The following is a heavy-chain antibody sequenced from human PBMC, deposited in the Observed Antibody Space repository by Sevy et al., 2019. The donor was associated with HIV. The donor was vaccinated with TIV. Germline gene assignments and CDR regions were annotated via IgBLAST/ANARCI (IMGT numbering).Heavy chain of an antibody. CDR1: KYSFSDHC. CDR3: ARGFPYRSYWSAVDF. V-gene: IGHV1-2*06. CDR2: INPDNGGT. Sequence: ASVKVSCKASKYSFSDHCIHWVRQAPGKGLEWMGRINPDNGGTNYAQKFQGRVTMTRDTSISTTYMEMSSLGSDDTAVYYCARGFPYRSYWSAVDFWGQGTLVTVSS. J-gene: IGHJ4*02. D-gene: IGHD3-10*01.